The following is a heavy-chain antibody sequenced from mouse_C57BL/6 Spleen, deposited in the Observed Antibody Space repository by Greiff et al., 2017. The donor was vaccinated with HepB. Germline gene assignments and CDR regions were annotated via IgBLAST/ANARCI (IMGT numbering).Heavy chain of an antibody. CDR2: IYPGDGDT. CDR1: GYAFSNSW. V-gene: IGHV1-82*01. J-gene: IGHJ2*01. CDR3: ARGRGWRGSFDY. D-gene: IGHD2-3*01. Sequence: QVQLKESGPELVKPGASVTISCKASGYAFSNSWMNWVKQTPGKGLEWIGRIYPGDGDTNYNGKFKGKATLTADKASNTAYMQLSSLTSEDSAVYSCARGRGWRGSFDYWGQGTTLTVSS.